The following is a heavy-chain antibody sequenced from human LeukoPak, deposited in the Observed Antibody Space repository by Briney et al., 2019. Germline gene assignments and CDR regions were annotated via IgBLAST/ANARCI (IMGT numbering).Heavy chain of an antibody. CDR3: ARFPYSNSWYYFDY. D-gene: IGHD6-13*01. Sequence: GGSLRLSCAASGFTFSSYEMNWVRQAPGKGLEWVSYISSSGSTIYYADSVKGRFTISRDNAKNSLYLQMNSLRAEDTAVYYCARFPYSNSWYYFDYWGQGTLVTVSS. CDR1: GFTFSSYE. J-gene: IGHJ4*02. V-gene: IGHV3-48*03. CDR2: ISSSGSTI.